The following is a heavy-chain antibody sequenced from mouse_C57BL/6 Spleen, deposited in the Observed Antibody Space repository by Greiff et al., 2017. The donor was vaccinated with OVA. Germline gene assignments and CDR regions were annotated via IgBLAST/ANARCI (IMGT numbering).Heavy chain of an antibody. V-gene: IGHV1-55*01. D-gene: IGHD1-1*01. CDR2: IYPGSGST. Sequence: QVQLQQPGAELVKPGASVKMSCKASGYTFTSYWITWVKQRPGQGLEWIGDIYPGSGSTNYNEKFKSKATLTVDTSSSTAYMQLSSLTSGDSSVYYCARYYYGYYAMDYWGQGTSVTVSS. CDR3: ARYYYGYYAMDY. J-gene: IGHJ4*01. CDR1: GYTFTSYW.